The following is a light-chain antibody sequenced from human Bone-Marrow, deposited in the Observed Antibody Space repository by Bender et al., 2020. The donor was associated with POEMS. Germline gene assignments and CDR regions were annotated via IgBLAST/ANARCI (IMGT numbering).Light chain of an antibody. Sequence: QSALTQPPSASGSPGQSVTISCTGTSSDVGGYDFVSWYQHHPGKAPRLMLYDVTTRPSGVSSRFSGSKSGNTASLTISGLQAEDEADYSCCSHAGSSTYVMFGGGTKLTVL. V-gene: IGLV2-23*02. CDR3: CSHAGSSTYVM. CDR2: DVT. J-gene: IGLJ3*02. CDR1: SSDVGGYDF.